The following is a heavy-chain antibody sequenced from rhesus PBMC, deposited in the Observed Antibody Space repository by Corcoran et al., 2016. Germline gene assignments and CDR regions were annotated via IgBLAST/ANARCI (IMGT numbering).Heavy chain of an antibody. CDR2: VFGGGGST. Sequence: QVPLQEPGPGLVKPSETLSLTCAVSGASVNSNSWSWIRQPQGKGLELIGRVFGGGGSTSYNPSLTSRVTISRDTSTNQFSLKLDSVTAADSAVYYCGRGRVVNDGGLDSWGQGV. CDR3: GRGRVVNDGGLDS. CDR1: GASVNSNS. J-gene: IGHJ4*01. D-gene: IGHD3-28*01. V-gene: IGHV4-147*01.